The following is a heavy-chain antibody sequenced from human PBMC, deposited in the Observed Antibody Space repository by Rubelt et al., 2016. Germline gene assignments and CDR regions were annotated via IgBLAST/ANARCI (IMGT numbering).Heavy chain of an antibody. Sequence: QVQLQESGPGLVKPSETLSLTCTVSGDSISSYYWSWIRQPPGKGLEWIGYIYYSGSTNYSPSLKSRVTISVDTSKDQFSLKLSPVTAADTAVYYCARAYSSGWYYFDYWGQGTLVTVSS. D-gene: IGHD6-19*01. V-gene: IGHV4-59*01. CDR1: GDSISSYY. CDR2: IYYSGST. J-gene: IGHJ4*02. CDR3: ARAYSSGWYYFDY.